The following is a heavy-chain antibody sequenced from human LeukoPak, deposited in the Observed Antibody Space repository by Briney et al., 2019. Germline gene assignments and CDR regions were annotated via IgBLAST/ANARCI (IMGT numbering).Heavy chain of an antibody. V-gene: IGHV4-34*01. CDR3: AREVDTVTTSYYGMDV. Sequence: SETLSLTCAVYGGSFSGYFWSWIRQPPGKGLEWIGEIDHSGSTNYKSSLRSRVTISVDTSKNQFSLKLNSVTAADTAVYYCAREVDTVTTSYYGMDVWGQGTTVTVSS. CDR1: GGSFSGYF. D-gene: IGHD4-17*01. CDR2: IDHSGST. J-gene: IGHJ6*02.